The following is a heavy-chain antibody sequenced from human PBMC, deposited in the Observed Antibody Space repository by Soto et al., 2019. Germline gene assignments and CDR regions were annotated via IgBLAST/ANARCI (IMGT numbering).Heavy chain of an antibody. CDR3: ARELGYCSGGSCYRHFDY. Sequence: ASVKVSCKASGYTFTSYGISWVRQAPGQGLEWMGWISAYNGNTNYAQKLQGRVTMTTDTSTSTAYMELRSLRSDDTAVYYCARELGYCSGGSCYRHFDYWGQGTLVTVS. CDR1: GYTFTSYG. CDR2: ISAYNGNT. V-gene: IGHV1-18*01. D-gene: IGHD2-15*01. J-gene: IGHJ4*02.